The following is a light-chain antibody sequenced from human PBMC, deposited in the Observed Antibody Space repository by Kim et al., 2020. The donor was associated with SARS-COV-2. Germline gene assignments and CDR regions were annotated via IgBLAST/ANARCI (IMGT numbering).Light chain of an antibody. CDR1: NSGSKS. J-gene: IGLJ2*01. V-gene: IGLV3-21*04. CDR2: YDS. Sequence: APGKTARITCGGNNSGSKSVHWYQQKPGQAPVLVIYYDSDRPSGIPERFAGYNSGNTATLTISRVEAEDEADYYCQVWDSSSDHVVFGGGTQLTVL. CDR3: QVWDSSSDHVV.